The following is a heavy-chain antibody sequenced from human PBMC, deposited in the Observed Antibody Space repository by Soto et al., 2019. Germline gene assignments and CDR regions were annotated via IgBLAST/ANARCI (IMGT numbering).Heavy chain of an antibody. CDR3: AKYHDSNYVVYYGMDV. D-gene: IGHD4-4*01. CDR1: GFTFSSYA. J-gene: IGHJ6*02. CDR2: ISGIGGST. Sequence: EVQLLESGGGLVQPGGSLRLSCAASGFTFSSYAMSWVRQAPGKGLEWVSAISGIGGSTYYADSVKGRFTISRDNSKNTLYLQMNSLRAEDTAVYYCAKYHDSNYVVYYGMDVWGQGTTVTVSS. V-gene: IGHV3-23*01.